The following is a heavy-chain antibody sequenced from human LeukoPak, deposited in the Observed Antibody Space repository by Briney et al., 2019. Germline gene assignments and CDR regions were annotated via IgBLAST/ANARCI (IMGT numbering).Heavy chain of an antibody. Sequence: SETLSLTCAVYGGSFSGYYWSWIRQPPGKGLEWIGEINHSGSTNYNPSLKSRVTISVDTSKNQFSLKLSSVTAADTAVYYCARAVRGYSGSKYYSDYWGRGTLVTVSS. CDR1: GGSFSGYY. J-gene: IGHJ4*02. V-gene: IGHV4-34*01. D-gene: IGHD5-12*01. CDR3: ARAVRGYSGSKYYSDY. CDR2: INHSGST.